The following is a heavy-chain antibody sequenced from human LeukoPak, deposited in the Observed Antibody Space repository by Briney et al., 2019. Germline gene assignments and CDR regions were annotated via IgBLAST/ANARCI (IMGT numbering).Heavy chain of an antibody. D-gene: IGHD1-1*01. CDR3: ARDPRTVRI. Sequence: PGGSLRLSCAASGFTFTDSYMTWVRQAPGKGLEWLSYISGSGGDTNYADSVRGRFTISRDNAKNSLYLQMYSLRVEDTAVYYCARDPRTVRIWGQGTLVTVSS. V-gene: IGHV3-11*06. J-gene: IGHJ4*02. CDR2: ISGSGGDT. CDR1: GFTFTDSY.